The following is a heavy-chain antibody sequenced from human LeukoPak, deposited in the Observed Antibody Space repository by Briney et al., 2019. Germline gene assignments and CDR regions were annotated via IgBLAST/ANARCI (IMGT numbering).Heavy chain of an antibody. V-gene: IGHV3-7*01. J-gene: IGHJ3*02. Sequence: GGSLRLSCAASGFTFSSYWMSWVRRAPGKGLEWVANIKQDGSEKYYVDSVKGRFTISRDNAKNSLYLQMNSLRAEDTAVYYCARDLTIVVVPSDAFDIWGQGTMVTVSS. D-gene: IGHD2-2*01. CDR3: ARDLTIVVVPSDAFDI. CDR2: IKQDGSEK. CDR1: GFTFSSYW.